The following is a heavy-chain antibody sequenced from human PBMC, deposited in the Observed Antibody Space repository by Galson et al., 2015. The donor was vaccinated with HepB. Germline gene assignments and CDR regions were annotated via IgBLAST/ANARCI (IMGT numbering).Heavy chain of an antibody. D-gene: IGHD4-17*01. CDR3: AVSGTRETILRCNWFDP. J-gene: IGHJ5*02. Sequence: SLRLSCAASGFSLNNYAVNWVRQAPGKGLEWVSAIDTSGDYIYYADAVKGRFTISRDSAESSLYLQMNSLRVEDTAVYYCAVSGTRETILRCNWFDPWGQGTLVTVSS. CDR1: GFSLNNYA. CDR2: IDTSGDYI. V-gene: IGHV3-21*01.